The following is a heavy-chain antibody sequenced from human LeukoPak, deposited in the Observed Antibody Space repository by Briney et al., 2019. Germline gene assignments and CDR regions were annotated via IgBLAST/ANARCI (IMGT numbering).Heavy chain of an antibody. Sequence: GGSLRLSCAASGFTFSSYGMSWVRQAPGKGLEWVSGISGSGGSTYYADSVKGRFTISRDNSKNTLYLQMNSLRAEDTAIYYCARDSDVHCSGGSCTNFDSWGQGSLVTVSS. D-gene: IGHD2-15*01. CDR2: ISGSGGST. CDR1: GFTFSSYG. CDR3: ARDSDVHCSGGSCTNFDS. J-gene: IGHJ4*02. V-gene: IGHV3-23*01.